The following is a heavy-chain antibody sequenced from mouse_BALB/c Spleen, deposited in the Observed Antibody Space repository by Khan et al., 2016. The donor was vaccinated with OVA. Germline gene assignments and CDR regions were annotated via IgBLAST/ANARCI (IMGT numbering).Heavy chain of an antibody. Sequence: QMQLEESGAELVRPGASVKLSCKTSGYIFTSYWIHWVKQRSGQGLEWIARIYPGTDNSYYNKKFKDKATLTADKSSSTVYMQLSSLKSEDSDVYFCAREDALYHFDHWGQGTTLTVSS. CDR1: GYIFTSYW. CDR2: IYPGTDNS. J-gene: IGHJ2*01. CDR3: AREDALYHFDH. V-gene: IGHV1S132*01.